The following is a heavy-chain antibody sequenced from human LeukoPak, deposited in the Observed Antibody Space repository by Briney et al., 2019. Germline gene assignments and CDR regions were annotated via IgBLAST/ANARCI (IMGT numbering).Heavy chain of an antibody. D-gene: IGHD6-13*01. Sequence: GASVKVSCKASGGTFSSYTISWVRQAPGQGLEWMGRIIPIHGIANYAQNFQGRVTITADKSTSTAYMELSSLRSEDTAVYYCARAGVAAAGTGGHAFDIWGQGTMVTVSS. CDR1: GGTFSSYT. V-gene: IGHV1-69*02. CDR2: IIPIHGIA. J-gene: IGHJ3*02. CDR3: ARAGVAAAGTGGHAFDI.